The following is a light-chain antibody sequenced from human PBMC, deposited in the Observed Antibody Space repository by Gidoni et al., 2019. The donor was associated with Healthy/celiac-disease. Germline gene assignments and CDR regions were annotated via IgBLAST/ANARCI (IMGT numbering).Light chain of an antibody. CDR3: QQYGSSPPYT. Sequence: ELVLTQSPGTLSLSPGERATLSCSASQSVSSSYLAWYQQKPGQAPRLLIYGASSRATGIPDRFSGSGSGTDFTLTISRLDPEDFAVYYCQQYGSSPPYTFGQGTKLEIK. CDR2: GAS. V-gene: IGKV3-20*01. J-gene: IGKJ2*01. CDR1: QSVSSSY.